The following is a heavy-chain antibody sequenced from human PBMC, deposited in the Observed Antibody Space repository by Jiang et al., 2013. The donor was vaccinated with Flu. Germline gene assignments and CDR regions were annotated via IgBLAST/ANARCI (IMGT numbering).Heavy chain of an antibody. CDR3: AREGQFCTGGVCYRGFDS. CDR1: GGSIRSGSYY. Sequence: TLSLTCSVSGGSIRSGSYYWSWIRQPAGKGLEWIGRIYTSGRTNYSPSLKSRISISVDTSKNQFSLNLASVTAADTAVYYCAREGQFCTGGVCYRGFDSWGQGTLVTVSS. CDR2: IYTSGRT. D-gene: IGHD2-8*02. J-gene: IGHJ4*02. V-gene: IGHV4-61*02.